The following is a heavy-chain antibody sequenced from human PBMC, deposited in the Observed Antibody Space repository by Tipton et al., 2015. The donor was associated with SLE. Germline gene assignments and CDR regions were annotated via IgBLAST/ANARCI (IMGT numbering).Heavy chain of an antibody. V-gene: IGHV4-38-2*02. Sequence: TLSLTCTVSGYSISNGFHWAWLRQPPGKGLEWIGSIHHSGSTYYNPSLKSRVTISVDTSKNQFSLKLSSVTAADTAVFYCARVDYYDSSGYYSDDAFDIWGQGTMVTVSS. CDR3: ARVDYYDSSGYYSDDAFDI. D-gene: IGHD3-22*01. J-gene: IGHJ3*02. CDR1: GYSISNGFH. CDR2: IHHSGST.